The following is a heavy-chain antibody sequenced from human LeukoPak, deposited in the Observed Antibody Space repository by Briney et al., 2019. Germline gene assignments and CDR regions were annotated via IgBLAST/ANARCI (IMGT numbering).Heavy chain of an antibody. CDR1: GGSLSSSSYY. D-gene: IGHD2-2*01. CDR3: ARVEYQLLGRYYYYGMDV. Sequence: SETLSLTCTVSGGSLSSSSYYWSWIRHPPGTGLEWIGYIYYSGSTKYNPSLKSRVTISFDTSRNQFSLKLNSVTAADTAVYYCARVEYQLLGRYYYYGMDVWGQGTTVTVSS. J-gene: IGHJ6*02. CDR2: IYYSGST. V-gene: IGHV4-61*01.